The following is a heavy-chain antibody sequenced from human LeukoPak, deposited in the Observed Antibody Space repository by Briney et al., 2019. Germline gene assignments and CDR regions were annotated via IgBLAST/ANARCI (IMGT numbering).Heavy chain of an antibody. CDR3: VKDLGGSYYY. CDR1: GFTFSSYA. D-gene: IGHD1-26*01. J-gene: IGHJ4*02. Sequence: PGGSLRLSCSASGFTFSSYALHWVRQAPGKGLEYVSAISNNGGSTYYADAVKDRFTISRDNSKNTLYLQMSSLRAEDTAVYYCVKDLGGSYYYWGQGTLVTVSS. V-gene: IGHV3-64D*06. CDR2: ISNNGGST.